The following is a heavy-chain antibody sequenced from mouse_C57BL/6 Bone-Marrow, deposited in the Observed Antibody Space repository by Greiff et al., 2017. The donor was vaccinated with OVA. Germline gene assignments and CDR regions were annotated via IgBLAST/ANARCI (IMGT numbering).Heavy chain of an antibody. CDR2: INPGSGGT. D-gene: IGHD2-4*01. Sequence: QVQLKQSGAELVRPGTSVKVSCKASGYAFTNYLIEWVKQRPGQGLEWIGVINPGSGGTNYNEKFKGKATLTADKSSSTAYMQLSSLTSEDSAVYFCARCPYYDYDVAYWGQGTLVTVSA. J-gene: IGHJ3*01. CDR1: GYAFTNYL. V-gene: IGHV1-54*01. CDR3: ARCPYYDYDVAY.